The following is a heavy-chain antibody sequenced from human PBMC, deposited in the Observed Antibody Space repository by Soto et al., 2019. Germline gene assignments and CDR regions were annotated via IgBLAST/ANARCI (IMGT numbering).Heavy chain of an antibody. J-gene: IGHJ4*02. CDR2: IIPIFGTA. CDR1: GGTFSSYA. CDR3: ARAEDPYYYDSSGYYYVFDY. D-gene: IGHD3-22*01. Sequence: QVQLVQSGAEVQKPGSSVKVSCKASGGTFSSYAISWVRQAPGQGLEWMGGIIPIFGTANYAQKFQGRVTITADESTSTAYMELSSLRSEDTAVYYCARAEDPYYYDSSGYYYVFDYWGQGTLVTVSS. V-gene: IGHV1-69*01.